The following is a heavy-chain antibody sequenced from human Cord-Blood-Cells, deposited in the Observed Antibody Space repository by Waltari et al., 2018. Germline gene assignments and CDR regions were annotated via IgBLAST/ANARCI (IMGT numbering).Heavy chain of an antibody. CDR2: IYSGGST. CDR1: GFTVSSNY. Sequence: EVQLVESGGGLIQPGGSLRLSCAASGFTVSSNYMSWVRQAPGKGPWWVSVIYSGGSTYYADSVEGRFTISRDNSKNTLYLQMNSLRAEDTAVYYCARGGYSYYFDYWGQGTLVTVSS. V-gene: IGHV3-53*01. D-gene: IGHD5-18*01. CDR3: ARGGYSYYFDY. J-gene: IGHJ4*02.